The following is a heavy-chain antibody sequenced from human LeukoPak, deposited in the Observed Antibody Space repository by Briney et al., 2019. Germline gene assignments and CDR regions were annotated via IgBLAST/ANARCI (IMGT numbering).Heavy chain of an antibody. Sequence: GGSLRLSCAASGFTFSSYAMHWVRQAPGKGLEWVAVISYDGSNKYYADSVKGRFTISRDNSKNTLYLQMNSLRAEDTAVYYCASTANWRSLGFDYWGQGTLVTVSS. CDR2: ISYDGSNK. J-gene: IGHJ4*02. V-gene: IGHV3-30-3*01. D-gene: IGHD7-27*01. CDR3: ASTANWRSLGFDY. CDR1: GFTFSSYA.